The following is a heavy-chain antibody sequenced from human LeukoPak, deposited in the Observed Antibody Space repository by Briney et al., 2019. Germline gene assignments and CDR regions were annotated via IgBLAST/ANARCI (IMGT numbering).Heavy chain of an antibody. CDR1: GGSVSSYY. CDR3: ARRRLGYYFDY. V-gene: IGHV4-34*01. CDR2: INPRGST. Sequence: SETLSLTCTVSGGSVSSYYWSWIRQPPGKGLEWIGEINPRGSTNYNPSLKSRVTLSADTSKNQFSLTLNSVTAADTAVYYCARRRLGYYFDYWGQGTLVTVSS. J-gene: IGHJ4*02. D-gene: IGHD5-24*01.